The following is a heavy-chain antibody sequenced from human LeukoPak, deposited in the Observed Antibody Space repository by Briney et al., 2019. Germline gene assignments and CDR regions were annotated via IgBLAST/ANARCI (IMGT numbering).Heavy chain of an antibody. D-gene: IGHD4-17*01. J-gene: IGHJ3*02. CDR1: GYAFTAYY. CDR3: ARRPRFDAFDI. CDR2: INPNSGGT. Sequence: ASVKVSCKASGYAFTAYYMHWVRQAPGQGLEWMGWINPNSGGTDYAQKFQGRVTMTRDTSISTAYMELSSVTAADTAVYYCARRPRFDAFDIWGQGTMVTVSS. V-gene: IGHV1-2*02.